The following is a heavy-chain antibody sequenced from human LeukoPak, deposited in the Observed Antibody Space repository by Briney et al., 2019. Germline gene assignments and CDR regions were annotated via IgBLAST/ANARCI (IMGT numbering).Heavy chain of an antibody. J-gene: IGHJ4*02. Sequence: ASVKLSCKASGYHFPDYYIHWLRQAPGQGLQRMGRINPNSGGTDYAQKFQGRVTMTRDTSITTVYMELSSLRSDDTAFFYCARKSSKTFFDWGQGTLVTVSS. CDR3: ARKSSKTFFD. CDR1: GYHFPDYY. V-gene: IGHV1-2*02. CDR2: INPNSGGT. D-gene: IGHD3-3*01.